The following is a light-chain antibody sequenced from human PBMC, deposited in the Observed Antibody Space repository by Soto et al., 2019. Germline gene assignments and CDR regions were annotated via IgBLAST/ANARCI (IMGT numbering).Light chain of an antibody. Sequence: DIVLTQSPGTLSLSPGERATLSCRASQTVRSNFLAWYQRKPGQSPRLLIYGASSRATGIPDRFSGSGSGADFTLTISRLDPEDFALYYCQQYGSSPGTFGQGTKVDIK. CDR2: GAS. J-gene: IGKJ1*01. CDR3: QQYGSSPGT. CDR1: QTVRSNF. V-gene: IGKV3-20*01.